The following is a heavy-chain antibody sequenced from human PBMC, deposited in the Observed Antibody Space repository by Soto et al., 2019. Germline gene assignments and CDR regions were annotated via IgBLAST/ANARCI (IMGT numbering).Heavy chain of an antibody. D-gene: IGHD3-3*01. CDR3: ARGGQDFWSGPFDY. Sequence: HSGSLDITCAVSGGSISNYYCNWIRQPAGKGLEWIGRIDTSGSTNYNPSLKSRVTMSVDTSKQEFSLKLSSVTAADTALYYCARGGQDFWSGPFDYWGRGALVTVSS. V-gene: IGHV4-4*07. CDR1: GGSISNYY. CDR2: IDTSGST. J-gene: IGHJ4*02.